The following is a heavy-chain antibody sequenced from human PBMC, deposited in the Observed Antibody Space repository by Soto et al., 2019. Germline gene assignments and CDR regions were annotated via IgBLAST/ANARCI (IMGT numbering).Heavy chain of an antibody. J-gene: IGHJ5*02. CDR1: GGSISSGGYY. CDR2: IYYSGST. D-gene: IGHD3-10*01. V-gene: IGHV4-31*03. Sequence: SETLSLTCTVSGGSISSGGYYWSWIRQHPGKSLEWIGYIYYSGSTYYNPSLKSRVTISVDTSKNQFSLKLSSVTAADTAVYYCARARLLRAMVRGVIEWFDPWGQGALVTVSS. CDR3: ARARLLRAMVRGVIEWFDP.